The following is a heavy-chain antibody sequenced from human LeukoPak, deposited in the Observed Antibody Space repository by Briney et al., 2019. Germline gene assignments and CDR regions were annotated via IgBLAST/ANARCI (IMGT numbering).Heavy chain of an antibody. V-gene: IGHV3-9*03. D-gene: IGHD3-3*01. CDR3: AKGGGITIFGVAYFDY. J-gene: IGHJ4*02. Sequence: GRSLRLSCAASGFTFDGYAMHWVRQAPGKGLEWVSGISWNSGSIGYADSVKGRFTISRDNAKNSLYLQMNSLRAEDMALYYCAKGGGITIFGVAYFDYWGQGTLVTVSS. CDR2: ISWNSGSI. CDR1: GFTFDGYA.